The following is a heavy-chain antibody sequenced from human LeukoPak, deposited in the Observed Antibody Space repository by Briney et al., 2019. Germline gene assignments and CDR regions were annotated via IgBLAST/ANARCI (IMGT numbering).Heavy chain of an antibody. CDR1: GNSFGDYY. J-gene: IGHJ5*02. V-gene: IGHV4-4*07. CDR2: IYTSGST. CDR3: TRDTGTTGEVKFDP. D-gene: IGHD4-17*01. Sequence: SETLSLTCTVSGNSFGDYYWSWIRQPAGKGLEWTGRIYTSGSTTYNPSLKSRVTMSVDTSKSQFSLNLMSVTAADTAVYYCTRDTGTTGEVKFDPWGQGTLVTVSS.